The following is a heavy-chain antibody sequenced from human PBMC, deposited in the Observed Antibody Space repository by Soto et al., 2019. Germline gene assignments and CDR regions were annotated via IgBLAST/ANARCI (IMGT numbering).Heavy chain of an antibody. CDR3: ARESAYDFWSGYGIYYYYGMDV. V-gene: IGHV1-69*01. D-gene: IGHD3-3*01. Sequence: SVKFSCNASGGTFSSYAISWVRQAPGQWLEWMGGIIPIFFTANYAQKFQCRVTITADESTSTAYMELSSLRSEDTAVYYCARESAYDFWSGYGIYYYYGMDVWGQGTTVTVSS. CDR2: IIPIFFTA. J-gene: IGHJ6*02. CDR1: GGTFSSYA.